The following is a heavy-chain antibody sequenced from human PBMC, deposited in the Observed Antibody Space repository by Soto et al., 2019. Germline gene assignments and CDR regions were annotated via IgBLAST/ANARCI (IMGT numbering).Heavy chain of an antibody. CDR3: AAGGGLPRYY. CDR2: IYHSGST. Sequence: QPQLQESGSGLVKPSQTLSLTCAVSGGSISSGGYSWSWIRQPPGKGLEWIGYIYHSGSTYYNPSLKSRVTVSVARAENQPSLKLSSVTAADTAVYYCAAGGGLPRYYWGQGTLVTVSS. J-gene: IGHJ4*02. V-gene: IGHV4-30-2*01. D-gene: IGHD5-12*01. CDR1: GGSISSGGYS.